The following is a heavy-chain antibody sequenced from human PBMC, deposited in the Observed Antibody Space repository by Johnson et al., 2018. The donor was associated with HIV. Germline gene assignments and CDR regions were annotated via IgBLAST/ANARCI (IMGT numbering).Heavy chain of an antibody. CDR3: ARDGGYSYFAFDM. V-gene: IGHV3-74*01. CDR1: GFTFSSYD. D-gene: IGHD5-18*01. CDR2: ISSDGSST. Sequence: VQLVESGGGLVQPGGSLRLSCAASGFTFSSYDMHWVRQAPGKGLVWVSRISSDGSSTNYADSVKGRFTISRDNAKNTMFVQMNSLRAEDTAVYYCARDGGYSYFAFDMWGQGTMVTVSS. J-gene: IGHJ3*02.